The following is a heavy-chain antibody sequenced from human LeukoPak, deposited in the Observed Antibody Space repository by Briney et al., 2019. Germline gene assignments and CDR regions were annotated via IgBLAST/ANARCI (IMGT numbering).Heavy chain of an antibody. CDR3: ATLYSLEI. V-gene: IGHV3-23*01. CDR1: GFTFSSYS. D-gene: IGHD2-21*01. Sequence: PGGSLRLSCAASGFTFSSYSMNWVRQAPGKGLEWVSSISGSGSSKYYADSVKGRFTISRDNSKNTLFVQMNSLRGEDTAVYYCATLYSLEIWGQGTMVTVSS. CDR2: ISGSGSSK. J-gene: IGHJ3*02.